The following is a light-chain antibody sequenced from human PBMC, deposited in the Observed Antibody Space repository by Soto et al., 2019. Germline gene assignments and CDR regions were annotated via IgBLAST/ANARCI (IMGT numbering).Light chain of an antibody. CDR3: QQRSNWPPEYT. CDR1: QSIGNY. Sequence: EVVLTQSPATLSLSPGEGATLSCRASQSIGNYLAWYQQKPGQAPRLLIYATSNRATGIPARFSGTGSGTDFTLTISSLEPEDSAIYYCQQRSNWPPEYTFGQGTKVDIK. J-gene: IGKJ2*01. CDR2: ATS. V-gene: IGKV3-11*01.